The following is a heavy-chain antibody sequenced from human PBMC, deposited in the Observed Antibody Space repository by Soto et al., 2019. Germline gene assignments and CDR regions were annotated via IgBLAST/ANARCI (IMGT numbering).Heavy chain of an antibody. V-gene: IGHV4-38-2*01. D-gene: IGHD5-12*01. CDR2: IHHSGST. CDR1: GYPISIGYY. Sequence: SETLSLTCAVSGYPISIGYYCGCIRQPPGKGLEWIGIIHHSGSTYYNPSLRSRITISVDTSKNQFSLKMPSVTAADTAVYYCARSSGYVPGGYWGQGILVTVSS. CDR3: ARSSGYVPGGY. J-gene: IGHJ4*02.